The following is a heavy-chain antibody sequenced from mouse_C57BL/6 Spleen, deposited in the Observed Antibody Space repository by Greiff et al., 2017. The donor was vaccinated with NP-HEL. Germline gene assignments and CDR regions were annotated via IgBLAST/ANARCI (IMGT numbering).Heavy chain of an antibody. V-gene: IGHV1-50*01. CDR2: IDPSDSYT. J-gene: IGHJ2*01. CDR3: ARRYGSSLYYFDY. CDR1: GYTFTSYW. Sequence: QVQLKQPGAELVKPGASVKLSCKASGYTFTSYWMQWVKQRPGQGLEWIGEIDPSDSYTNYNQKFKGKATLTVDTSSSTAYMQLSSLTSEDSAVYYCARRYGSSLYYFDYWGQGTTLTVSS. D-gene: IGHD1-1*01.